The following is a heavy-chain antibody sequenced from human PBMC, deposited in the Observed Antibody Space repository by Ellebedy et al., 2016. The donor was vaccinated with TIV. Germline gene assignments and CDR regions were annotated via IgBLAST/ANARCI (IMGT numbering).Heavy chain of an antibody. J-gene: IGHJ4*02. CDR2: INHSGST. CDR3: ARLNERWFEDY. D-gene: IGHD3-10*01. CDR1: GGSFSGYY. V-gene: IGHV4-34*01. Sequence: SETLSLTXAVYGGSFSGYYWGWIRQPPGKGLEWIGEINHSGSTNYSPSLKSRVTIAVDTSKNQFSLKLSSVTAADTAVYYCARLNERWFEDYWGQGTLVTVSS.